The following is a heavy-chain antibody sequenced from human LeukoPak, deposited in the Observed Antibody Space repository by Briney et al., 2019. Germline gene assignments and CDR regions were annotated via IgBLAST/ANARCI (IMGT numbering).Heavy chain of an antibody. CDR2: ISGSGTI. J-gene: IGHJ5*02. CDR1: GGSINSY. V-gene: IGHV4-4*07. CDR3: ARDSGTTGEVKFDP. Sequence: SETLSLTCTVSGGSINSYWSWIRQPAGKGLEWIGRISGSGTITYNPALQSRLSISIDTSKNQFSLKLMSVTAADTAVYYCARDSGTTGEVKFDPWGQGTLVTVFS. D-gene: IGHD3-10*01.